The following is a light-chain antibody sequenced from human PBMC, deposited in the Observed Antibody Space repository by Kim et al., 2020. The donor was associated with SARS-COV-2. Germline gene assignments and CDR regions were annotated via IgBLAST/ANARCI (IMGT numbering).Light chain of an antibody. CDR3: NSRDSSGNHLV. Sequence: ALDQAVRITCQGDSLRSYYESWYQQKPGQAPVLVIYGKNNRPSGIPDRFSGSSSGNTASLTITGAQAEDEADYYCNSRDSSGNHLVFGGGTQLTVL. CDR2: GKN. J-gene: IGLJ2*01. CDR1: SLRSYY. V-gene: IGLV3-19*01.